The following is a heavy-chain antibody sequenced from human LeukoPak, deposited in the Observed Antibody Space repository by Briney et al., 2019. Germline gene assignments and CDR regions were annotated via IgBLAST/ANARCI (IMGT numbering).Heavy chain of an antibody. CDR1: GFTFSSYS. CDR3: ARDSPSGYSSS. V-gene: IGHV3-21*01. Sequence: GGSLRPSCAASGFTFSSYSMNWVRQAPGKGLEWVSSISSSSSYIYYADSVKGRFTISRDSAKNSLYLQMNSLRAEDTAVYYCARDSPSGYSSSWGQGTLVTVSS. J-gene: IGHJ4*02. D-gene: IGHD6-13*01. CDR2: ISSSSSYI.